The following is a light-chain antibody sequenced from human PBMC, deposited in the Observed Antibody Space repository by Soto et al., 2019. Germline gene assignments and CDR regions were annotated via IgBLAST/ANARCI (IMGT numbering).Light chain of an antibody. CDR3: SSYTASLVV. Sequence: QSALTQPASVSGSPGQSITMSCTGASSDGGSQSFVSWYQQHPGKAPKLLIYDVNYRPSGVSNRFSGSKSGNTASLTISDLQPEDEADYYCSSYTASLVVFCGGTKVTVL. J-gene: IGLJ3*02. CDR1: SSDGGSQSF. V-gene: IGLV2-14*01. CDR2: DVN.